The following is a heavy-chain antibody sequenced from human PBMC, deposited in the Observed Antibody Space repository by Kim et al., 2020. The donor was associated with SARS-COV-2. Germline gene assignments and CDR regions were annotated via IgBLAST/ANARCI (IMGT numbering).Heavy chain of an antibody. J-gene: IGHJ4*02. CDR3: AIDFATVSSDY. Sequence: TSYAQKFQGRVTMTRDTSTSTVYMELSSLRSEGTAVYYCAIDFATVSSDYWGQGTLVTVSS. CDR2: T. D-gene: IGHD4-17*01. V-gene: IGHV1-46*01.